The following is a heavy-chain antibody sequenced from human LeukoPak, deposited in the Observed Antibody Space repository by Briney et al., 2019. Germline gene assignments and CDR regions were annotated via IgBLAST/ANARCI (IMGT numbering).Heavy chain of an antibody. CDR3: GRVGGRSKAAKGDAFDI. V-gene: IGHV3-7*01. J-gene: IGHJ3*02. CDR1: GFTFSSSW. D-gene: IGHD6-6*01. CDR2: IKQDGSEK. Sequence: GSLRLSCVASGFTFSSSWMSWVRQAPGKGLEWVANIKQDGSEKSYVESVRGRFTISRDNAKNSLYLQLNSLRAEDTAVYYCGRVGGRSKAAKGDAFDIWGQGTMVVVSS.